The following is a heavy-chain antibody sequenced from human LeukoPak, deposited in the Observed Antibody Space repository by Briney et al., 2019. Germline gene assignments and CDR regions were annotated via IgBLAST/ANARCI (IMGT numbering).Heavy chain of an antibody. CDR3: ARGGEQQLVPFDY. V-gene: IGHV4-34*01. J-gene: IGHJ4*02. CDR2: INHSGST. D-gene: IGHD6-13*01. Sequence: SETLSLTCAVYGGSFSGYYWSWIRQPAGKGLEWIGEINHSGSTNYNPSLKSRVTISVDTSKNQFSLKLSSVTAADTAVYYCARGGEQQLVPFDYWGQGTLVTVSS. CDR1: GGSFSGYY.